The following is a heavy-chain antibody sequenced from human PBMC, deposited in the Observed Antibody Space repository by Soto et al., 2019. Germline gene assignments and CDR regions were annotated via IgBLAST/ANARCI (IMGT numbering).Heavy chain of an antibody. J-gene: IGHJ5*02. CDR1: GASISSYS. V-gene: IGHV4-59*01. D-gene: IGHD2-15*01. Sequence: QVQLQESGPGLVKPSETLSLTCTVSGASISSYSWSWIRQPPGKGLEWIGYIYYNGSPNYNPSLNRRATISSDTSKNQFSLKLTSVTAADTAVYYCARDPEYCSGGSCSASGWFDPWGQGTLVTVSS. CDR2: IYYNGSP. CDR3: ARDPEYCSGGSCSASGWFDP.